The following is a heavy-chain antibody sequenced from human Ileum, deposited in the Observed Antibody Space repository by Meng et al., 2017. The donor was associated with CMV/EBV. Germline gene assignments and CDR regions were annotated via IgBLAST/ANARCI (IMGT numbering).Heavy chain of an antibody. CDR3: AFYGSGSYSYYDY. CDR2: INSDESST. D-gene: IGHD3-10*01. V-gene: IGHV3-74*01. CDR1: GFAFSSDA. J-gene: IGHJ4*02. Sequence: AASGFAFSSDAMSWVRPAPGKGLGWVSRINSDESSTRYADSVKGRFTISRDNAKNTLYLQMNSLRAEDTAVYYCAFYGSGSYSYYDYWGQGTLVTVSS.